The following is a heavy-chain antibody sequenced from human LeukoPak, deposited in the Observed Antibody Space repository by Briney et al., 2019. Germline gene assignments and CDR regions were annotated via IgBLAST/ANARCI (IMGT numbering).Heavy chain of an antibody. CDR3: ARAGIPGYCTNVTCSNWLDP. Sequence: ASVKVSCKASGDTFTTYAIIGVRQAPGQGLEWMGGIIPMFDTPNYAQRLHGRVTITADKSTKTAYMELTSLRSEDTAVYYCARAGIPGYCTNVTCSNWLDPWGQGTLVTVSS. D-gene: IGHD2-8*01. V-gene: IGHV1-69*06. J-gene: IGHJ5*02. CDR2: IIPMFDTP. CDR1: GDTFTTYA.